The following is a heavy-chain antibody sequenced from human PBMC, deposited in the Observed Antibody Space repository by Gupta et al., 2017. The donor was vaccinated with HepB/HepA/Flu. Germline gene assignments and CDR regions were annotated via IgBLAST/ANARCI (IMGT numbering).Heavy chain of an antibody. V-gene: IGHV4-4*02. Sequence: QVQLQESGPGLVELSGTLSLTCAVSGDSLRSTHWWTWVRQPPETGLEWIGKIYHSRASHYNPSLKSRVTISLEKSKTQFSRTLSSVSAADTAVYYCARIHCDTTGCFYFDYWGQGTLVTVSS. CDR3: ARIHCDTTGCFYFDY. D-gene: IGHD2-2*01. CDR2: IYHSRAS. CDR1: GDSLRSTHW. J-gene: IGHJ4*02.